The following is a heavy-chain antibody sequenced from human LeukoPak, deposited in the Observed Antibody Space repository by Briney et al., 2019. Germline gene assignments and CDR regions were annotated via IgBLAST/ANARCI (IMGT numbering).Heavy chain of an antibody. CDR1: GGSISSSNW. V-gene: IGHV4-4*02. CDR2: IYHSGST. CDR3: ARYASGSYFRGIDY. D-gene: IGHD1-26*01. Sequence: SGTLSLTCAVSGGSISSSNWWSWVRQPPGKGLEWIGEIYHSGSTNYNPSLKSRLTVSIDTSKNQFSLKLNSVTAADTAVYYCARYASGSYFRGIDYWGQGTLVTVSS. J-gene: IGHJ4*02.